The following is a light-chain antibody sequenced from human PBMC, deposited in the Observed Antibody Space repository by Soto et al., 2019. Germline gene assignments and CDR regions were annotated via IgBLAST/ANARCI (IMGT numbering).Light chain of an antibody. CDR1: QSLLDSDGYKY. CDR3: MQALQTPLT. Sequence: DIVMTQSPLYLPVNPGEPASISCRSSQSLLDSDGYKYLDWYLQKPGQSPQLLIYLGSNRASGVPDRFSGSGSGTDFTLRISSVEADDVGVYYCMQALQTPLTFGGGTRLEIK. V-gene: IGKV2-28*01. J-gene: IGKJ4*01. CDR2: LGS.